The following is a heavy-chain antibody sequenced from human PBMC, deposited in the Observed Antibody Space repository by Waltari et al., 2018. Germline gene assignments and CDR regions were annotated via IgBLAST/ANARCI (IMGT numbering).Heavy chain of an antibody. CDR1: GFTFANYA. Sequence: EVQLVESGGGLVQPGGSLRLSCAASGFTFANYAMSWVRQAPGKGLEWLLTISKSDGATYYTGTVKGRFTISRDNSQNMLYLQMNSLRDEDTAVYYCAIVIQWWFPGNMNVWGQGTTVTVSS. CDR2: ISKSDGAT. V-gene: IGHV3-23*04. D-gene: IGHD2-15*01. CDR3: AIVIQWWFPGNMNV. J-gene: IGHJ6*02.